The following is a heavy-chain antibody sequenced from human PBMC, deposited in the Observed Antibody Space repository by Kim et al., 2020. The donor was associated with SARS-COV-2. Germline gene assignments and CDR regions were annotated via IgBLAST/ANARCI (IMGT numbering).Heavy chain of an antibody. Sequence: GGSLRLSCAASGFTFSSYWMSWVRQAPGKGLEWVANIKQDGSEKYYVDSVKGRFTISRDNAKNSLYLQMNSLRAEDTAVYYCARVTYYYDSSGYYRYWYFDLWGRGTLVTVSS. D-gene: IGHD3-22*01. CDR3: ARVTYYYDSSGYYRYWYFDL. CDR1: GFTFSSYW. J-gene: IGHJ2*01. CDR2: IKQDGSEK. V-gene: IGHV3-7*05.